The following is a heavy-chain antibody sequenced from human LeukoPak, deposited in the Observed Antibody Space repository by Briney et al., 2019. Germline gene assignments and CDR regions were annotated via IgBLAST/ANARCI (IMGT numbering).Heavy chain of an antibody. V-gene: IGHV1-18*04. J-gene: IGHJ6*02. CDR3: ARISPTFYYYAMDL. Sequence: ASVKVSCQASGYTFIGYYIHWVRQAPGQGLEWVGWITANNGHTKYAQKFEGRVTLTTDTSATTADMELRGLRSDDTAIYYCARISPTFYYYAMDLWGRGTTVTVSS. CDR1: GYTFIGYY. CDR2: ITANNGHT.